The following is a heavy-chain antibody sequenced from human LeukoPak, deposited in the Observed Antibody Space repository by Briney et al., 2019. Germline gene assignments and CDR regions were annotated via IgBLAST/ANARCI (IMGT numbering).Heavy chain of an antibody. Sequence: ASVKVSCKASGGTFSSYTISWVRQAPGQGLEWMGRIIPILGIANYAQKFQGRVTITADKSTSTAYMELSSLRSEDTAVYYCARVPDYCGGDCSPDYWGQGTLVTVSS. CDR1: GGTFSSYT. CDR3: ARVPDYCGGDCSPDY. J-gene: IGHJ4*02. CDR2: IIPILGIA. V-gene: IGHV1-69*02. D-gene: IGHD2-21*01.